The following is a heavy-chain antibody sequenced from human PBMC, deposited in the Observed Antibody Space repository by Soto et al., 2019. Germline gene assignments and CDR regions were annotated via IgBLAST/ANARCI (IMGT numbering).Heavy chain of an antibody. J-gene: IGHJ4*02. V-gene: IGHV1-3*01. Sequence: QVQLVQSGAEVKKPGASVKVSCKASGYTFTSYAMHWVRQAPGQRLEWMGWINAGNGNTEYSQKFQGRVTITRDTSASTAYMELSSLRSEDTAVYYCASGVVVAATIPYYWGQGTLVTVSS. CDR3: ASGVVVAATIPYY. D-gene: IGHD2-15*01. CDR2: INAGNGNT. CDR1: GYTFTSYA.